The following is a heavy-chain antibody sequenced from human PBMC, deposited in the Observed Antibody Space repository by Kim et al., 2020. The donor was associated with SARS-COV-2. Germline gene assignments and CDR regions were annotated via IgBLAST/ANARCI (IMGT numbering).Heavy chain of an antibody. V-gene: IGHV3-33*01. Sequence: YARSMKSRISISRDNSKNPLYLQMNSLRAEDTAVYYCASDMLCSSYAFDIWGQGTMVTVSS. CDR3: ASDMLCSSYAFDI. J-gene: IGHJ3*02. D-gene: IGHD6-6*01.